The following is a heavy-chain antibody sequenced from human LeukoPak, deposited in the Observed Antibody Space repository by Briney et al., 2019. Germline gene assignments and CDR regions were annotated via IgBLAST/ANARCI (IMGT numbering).Heavy chain of an antibody. D-gene: IGHD6-13*01. CDR3: ARLATKPGYSSSWYFDY. CDR1: GYSFTSYW. V-gene: IGHV5-51*01. J-gene: IGHJ4*02. CDR2: IYPGDSDT. Sequence: GESLKISCKGSGYSFTSYWIGWVRQMPGKGLEWMGIIYPGDSDTSYSPSFQGQVTISADKSISTAYLQWSSLTASDTAMYYCARLATKPGYSSSWYFDYWGQGTLVPVSS.